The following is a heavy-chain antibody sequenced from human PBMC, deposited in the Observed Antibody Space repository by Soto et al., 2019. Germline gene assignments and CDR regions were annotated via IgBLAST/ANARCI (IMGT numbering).Heavy chain of an antibody. V-gene: IGHV4-34*01. D-gene: IGHD2-15*01. CDR3: ASAGVDCSGGSCYSLAGWFDP. CDR1: GGSFSGYY. CDR2: INHSGST. Sequence: SETLSLTCAVYGGSFSGYYWSWIRQPPGKGLEWIGEINHSGSTNYNPSLKSRVTISVDTSKNQFSLKLSSVTAADTAVYYCASAGVDCSGGSCYSLAGWFDPWGQGTLVTVSS. J-gene: IGHJ5*02.